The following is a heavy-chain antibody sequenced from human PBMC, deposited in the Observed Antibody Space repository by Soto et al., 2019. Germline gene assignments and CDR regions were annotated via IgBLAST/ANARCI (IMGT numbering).Heavy chain of an antibody. CDR3: ERAGFVVEQAAPYHYNYSDV. CDR1: GFTFSSYW. Sequence: GGSLRLSCAASGFTFSSYWMHWVRQAPGKGLVWVSRINSDGSSTSYADSVKGRFTISRDNAKNTLYLQMNSLRAEDTAVYYCERAGFVVEQAAPYHYNYSDVWGKGPTVPVS. CDR2: INSDGSST. V-gene: IGHV3-74*01. D-gene: IGHD2-2*01. J-gene: IGHJ6*03.